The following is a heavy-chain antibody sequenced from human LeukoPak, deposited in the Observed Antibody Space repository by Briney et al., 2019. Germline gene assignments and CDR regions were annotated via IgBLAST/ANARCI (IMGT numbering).Heavy chain of an antibody. CDR2: ISYDGSNK. Sequence: PGRSLRLSCAASGFTFSSYAMHWVRQAPGKGLEWVAVISYDGSNKYYADSVKGRFTISRDNSKNTLYLQMNSLRGEDTAIYFCAKGHTNLDPAGDQGALVIVSS. V-gene: IGHV3-30-3*01. CDR1: GFTFSSYA. J-gene: IGHJ4*02. D-gene: IGHD1-1*01. CDR3: AKGHTNLDPA.